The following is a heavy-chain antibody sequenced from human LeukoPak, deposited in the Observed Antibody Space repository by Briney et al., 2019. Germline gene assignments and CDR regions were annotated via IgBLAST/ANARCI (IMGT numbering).Heavy chain of an antibody. D-gene: IGHD5-12*01. CDR3: ARGGRGS. V-gene: IGHV3-20*04. Sequence: GGSLRLSCAASGFNFDEYGMIWVRQGLGKGLEWVSGINWNGDSTGYADSVKGRFTISRDNAKNSLYLQMHSLRAEDTALYYCARGGRGSWGQGTPVTVSS. CDR1: GFNFDEYG. CDR2: INWNGDST. J-gene: IGHJ4*02.